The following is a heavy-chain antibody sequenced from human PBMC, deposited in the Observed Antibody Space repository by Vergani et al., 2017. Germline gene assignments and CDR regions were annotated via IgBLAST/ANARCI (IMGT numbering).Heavy chain of an antibody. V-gene: IGHV3-23*04. D-gene: IGHD3-22*01. CDR1: GFTFSSYG. Sequence: DVHLAESGGGVVQPGGSLRLSCAASGFTFSSYGMYWVRQAPGKGLEWVSVISGSGGRAKYADSVKGRFTVSRDNSKNMLYLQMNSLRAEDTAVYYCARLSYDTTPYLQGGYDCWGQGTLVSVSS. CDR2: ISGSGGRA. J-gene: IGHJ4*02. CDR3: ARLSYDTTPYLQGGYDC.